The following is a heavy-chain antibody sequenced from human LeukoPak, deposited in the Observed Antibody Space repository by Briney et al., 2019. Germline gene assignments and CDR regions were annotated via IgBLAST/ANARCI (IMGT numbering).Heavy chain of an antibody. CDR1: GGSISSYY. Sequence: PSETLSLTCTVSGGSISSYYWSWIRQPAGKGLEWIGRIYTSGSTNYNPSLKSRVTMSVDTSKNQFSLKLSSVTAADTAVYYCAGGAEYYYDSSGNAFDIWGQGTMVTVSS. D-gene: IGHD3-22*01. CDR2: IYTSGST. CDR3: AGGAEYYYDSSGNAFDI. J-gene: IGHJ3*02. V-gene: IGHV4-4*07.